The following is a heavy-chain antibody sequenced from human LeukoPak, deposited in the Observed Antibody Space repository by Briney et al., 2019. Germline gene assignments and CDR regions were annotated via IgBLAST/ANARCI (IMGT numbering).Heavy chain of an antibody. CDR1: GFTFSSYE. J-gene: IGHJ6*04. D-gene: IGHD3-10*02. CDR2: ICSSGSTI. CDR3: AELGITMIGGV. Sequence: PGGSLRLSCAASGFTFSSYEMNWVRQAPGKGLEWVSYICSSGSTIYYADSVRGGFTISRDNAKNSLYLQMNSLRAEDTAVYYCAELGITMIGGVWGKGTTVTISS. V-gene: IGHV3-48*03.